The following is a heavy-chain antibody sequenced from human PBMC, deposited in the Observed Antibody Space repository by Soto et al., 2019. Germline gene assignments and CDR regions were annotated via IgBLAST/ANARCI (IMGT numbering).Heavy chain of an antibody. Sequence: QVQLQESGPGLVKPSQTLSLTCTVSGGSISSGDYYWSWIRQPPGKVLEWIGYIYYSGSTYYNPSLKSRVTISVDTSKNQFALKLSSVTAADTAVYYCAREGIAVAAIDSWGQGTLVTVSS. V-gene: IGHV4-30-4*01. D-gene: IGHD6-19*01. J-gene: IGHJ4*02. CDR2: IYYSGST. CDR3: AREGIAVAAIDS. CDR1: GGSISSGDYY.